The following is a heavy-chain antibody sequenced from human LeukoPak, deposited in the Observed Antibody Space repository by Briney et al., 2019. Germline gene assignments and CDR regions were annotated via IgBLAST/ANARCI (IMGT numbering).Heavy chain of an antibody. V-gene: IGHV4-4*07. CDR3: ARDYGPILTGYYTD. J-gene: IGHJ4*02. D-gene: IGHD3-9*01. CDR2: IYTSGST. CDR1: GGSISSYY. Sequence: SETLSLTCTVSGGSISSYYWSWIRQPAGKGLEWIGRIYTSGSTNYNPSLKSRVTMSVDTSKNQFPLKLSSVTAADTAVYYCARDYGPILTGYYTDWGQGTLVTVSS.